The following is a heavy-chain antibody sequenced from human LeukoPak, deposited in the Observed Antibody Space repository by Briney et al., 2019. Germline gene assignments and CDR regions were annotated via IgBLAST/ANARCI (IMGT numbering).Heavy chain of an antibody. CDR2: IYYSGST. V-gene: IGHV4-39*01. CDR3: ASRRVSRGAFDI. Sequence: PSETLSLTCTVSGGSISSSSYYWGWIRQPPGKGLEWIGSIYYSGSTYYNPSLKSRVTISVDTSKNQFSLKLSSVTAADTAVYYCASRRVSRGAFDIWGQGTMVTVSS. J-gene: IGHJ3*02. CDR1: GGSISSSSYY.